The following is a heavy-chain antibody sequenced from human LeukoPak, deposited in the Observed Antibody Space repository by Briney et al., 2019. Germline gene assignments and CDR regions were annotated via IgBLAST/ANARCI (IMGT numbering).Heavy chain of an antibody. V-gene: IGHV3-66*01. CDR2: IYSGGST. D-gene: IGHD1-26*01. Sequence: PGGSLRLSCAASGFTVSSNYMSWVRQAPGKGLEWVSIIYSGGSTYYADSVKGRFTISRDNAKNTLYLQMNSLRAEDTAVYYCARAGVVGASILFDYWGQGTLVTVSS. CDR3: ARAGVVGASILFDY. J-gene: IGHJ4*02. CDR1: GFTVSSNY.